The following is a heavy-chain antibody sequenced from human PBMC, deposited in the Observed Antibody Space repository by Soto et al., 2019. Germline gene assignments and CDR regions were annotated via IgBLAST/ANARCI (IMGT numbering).Heavy chain of an antibody. Sequence: GETLRLSCTASGVTMSSYIINWVRQPQAKGLEWVSSISSSSSYIYYADSVKGRFTISRDNAKNSLYLQMNSLRAEDTAVYYWAVLGPAGGDWFDPWGQGTLVTVSS. CDR1: GVTMSSYI. CDR2: ISSSSSYI. CDR3: AVLGPAGGDWFDP. V-gene: IGHV3-21*01. J-gene: IGHJ5*02. D-gene: IGHD3-16*01.